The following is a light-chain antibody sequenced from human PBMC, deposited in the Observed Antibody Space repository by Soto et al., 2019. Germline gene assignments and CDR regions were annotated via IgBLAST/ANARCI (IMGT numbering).Light chain of an antibody. CDR3: SSHAGSNSFYV. V-gene: IGLV2-8*01. Sequence: QSALTQPPSASGSPGQPVTISCTGTSSDVGGYNYVSWYQQYPGKAPKLMIYEVSRRPSGVPDRFSGSKSVNTASLTVSGVQAEDEADYYCSSHAGSNSFYVFGTGTKLTVL. CDR1: SSDVGGYNY. J-gene: IGLJ1*01. CDR2: EVS.